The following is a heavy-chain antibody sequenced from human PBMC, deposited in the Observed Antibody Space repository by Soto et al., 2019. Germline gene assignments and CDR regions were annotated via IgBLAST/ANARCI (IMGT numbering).Heavy chain of an antibody. CDR1: GGSISSYY. CDR3: ARDNSSSWPWYFDY. V-gene: IGHV4-59*01. Sequence: SETLSLTCTVSGGSISSYYWSWIRQPPGKGLEWIGYIYYSGSTNYNPSLKSRVTISVDTSKNQFSLKLSSVTAADTAVYYCARDNSSSWPWYFDYWGQGTLVTVS. CDR2: IYYSGST. J-gene: IGHJ4*02. D-gene: IGHD6-13*01.